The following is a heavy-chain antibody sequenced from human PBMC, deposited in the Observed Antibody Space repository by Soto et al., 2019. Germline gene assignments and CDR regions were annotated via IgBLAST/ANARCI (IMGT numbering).Heavy chain of an antibody. J-gene: IGHJ6*02. CDR1: GYTFTSYG. Sequence: ASVKVSCKASGYTFTSYGISWVRQAPGQGLEWMGWISAYNGNTNYAQKLQGRVTMTTDTSTSTAYMELRSLRSDDTAVYYCARFGYSYGSGSYYYYCMDVWGQGTTVTVSS. D-gene: IGHD5-18*01. CDR3: ARFGYSYGSGSYYYYCMDV. CDR2: ISAYNGNT. V-gene: IGHV1-18*01.